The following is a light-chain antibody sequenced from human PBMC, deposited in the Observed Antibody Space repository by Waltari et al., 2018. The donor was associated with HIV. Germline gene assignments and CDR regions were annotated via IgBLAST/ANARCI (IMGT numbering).Light chain of an antibody. CDR2: DAS. Sequence: EIVLTQSPGTLSLSQGEGATLSCRASHSVKSSLAWFQQNPGQAPRLLIYDASSRATGVPDRFGGSGSGADFTLTIRGVEPEDFAVYFCQHYITSFRTFGQGTKVEIK. J-gene: IGKJ1*01. CDR3: QHYITSFRT. CDR1: HSVKSS. V-gene: IGKV3-20*01.